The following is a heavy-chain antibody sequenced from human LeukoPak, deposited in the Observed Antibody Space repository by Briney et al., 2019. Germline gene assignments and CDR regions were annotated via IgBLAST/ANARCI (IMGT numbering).Heavy chain of an antibody. Sequence: GESLKISCKGSGYSFTSYWIGWVRQMPGKGLEWMGIIYPDDSDTRYSPSFQGQVTISADKSITTAYLQWNSLRAEDTAVYYCARSRTASGYDYEFHDYWGQGTLVTVSS. CDR3: ARSRTASGYDYEFHDY. CDR1: GYSFTSYW. V-gene: IGHV5-51*01. J-gene: IGHJ4*02. CDR2: IYPDDSDT. D-gene: IGHD5-12*01.